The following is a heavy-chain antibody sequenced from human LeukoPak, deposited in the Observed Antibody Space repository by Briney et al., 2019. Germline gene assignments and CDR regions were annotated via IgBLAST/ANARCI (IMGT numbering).Heavy chain of an antibody. CDR2: INYDGSQT. D-gene: IGHD6-13*01. J-gene: IGHJ3*02. Sequence: PGGSLRLSCAASGFVFKNYWMSWVRQAPGKGLEWLANINYDGSQTYHVDSVKGRFTISRDNAKNSLYLQMNSLRAEDTAVYYCARDGAAAVRDAFDIWGQGTMVTVSS. CDR3: ARDGAAAVRDAFDI. V-gene: IGHV3-7*01. CDR1: GFVFKNYW.